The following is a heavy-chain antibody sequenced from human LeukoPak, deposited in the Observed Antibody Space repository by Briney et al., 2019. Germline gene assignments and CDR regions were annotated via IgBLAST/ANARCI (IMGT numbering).Heavy chain of an antibody. CDR2: VRPYNGEA. D-gene: IGHD1-1*01. CDR3: ARPCSANWHPHPHRMDV. J-gene: IGHJ6*02. V-gene: IGHV1-18*04. Sequence: ASVKVSCKGSGDIFTRYGVTWGRQAPGQGPEWRGWVRPYNGEAEYAKKFHGRVTMSTDTSTDTSYMELRSLGSDDTAVYYCARPCSANWHPHPHRMDVGGQGTTVIVS. CDR1: GDIFTRYG.